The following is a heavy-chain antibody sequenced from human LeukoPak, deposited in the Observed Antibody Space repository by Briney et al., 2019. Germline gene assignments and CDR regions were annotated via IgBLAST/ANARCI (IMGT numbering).Heavy chain of an antibody. CDR2: IYYSGST. J-gene: IGHJ3*02. CDR3: ARAPTGDSSGYYYHDAFDI. V-gene: IGHV4-39*07. Sequence: SETLSLTCTVSGGSISSSSYYWGWIRQPPGKGLKWIGSIYYSGSTYYNPSFKSRVTISVDTSKNQFSLKLSSVTAADTAVYYCARAPTGDSSGYYYHDAFDIWGQGTMVTVSS. CDR1: GGSISSSSYY. D-gene: IGHD3-22*01.